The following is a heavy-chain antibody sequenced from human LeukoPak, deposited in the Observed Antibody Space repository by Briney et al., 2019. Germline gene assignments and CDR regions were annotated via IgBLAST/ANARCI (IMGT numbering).Heavy chain of an antibody. CDR2: ISSGGRIM. CDR1: GFIFSTYE. J-gene: IGHJ3*02. V-gene: IGHV3-48*03. D-gene: IGHD1-26*01. Sequence: TGGSLRLSCAASGFIFSTYEMNWVRQAPGQGLEWVSYISSGGRIMLYADSVKGRFTISRDNAKNSLYLQMNSLRAEDTAIYYCARDFFESGNYRPDVFDIWGQGTMVTVSS. CDR3: ARDFFESGNYRPDVFDI.